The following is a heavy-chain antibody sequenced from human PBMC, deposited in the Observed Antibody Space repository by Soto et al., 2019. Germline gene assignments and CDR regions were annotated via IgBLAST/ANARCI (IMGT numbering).Heavy chain of an antibody. CDR2: VIPIFGTG. CDR1: AGTFSSYA. Sequence: QVQLVQSGAEVKKPGSSVKVSCKASAGTFSSYAISWVRQAPGQGLEWMGGVIPIFGTGNYAQKFQGRVTITADKSTSTAYMELSSLRSEDTAVYYCAAGTTNSYYYGMDVWGQGTTVTVSS. V-gene: IGHV1-69*14. D-gene: IGHD1-7*01. CDR3: AAGTTNSYYYGMDV. J-gene: IGHJ6*02.